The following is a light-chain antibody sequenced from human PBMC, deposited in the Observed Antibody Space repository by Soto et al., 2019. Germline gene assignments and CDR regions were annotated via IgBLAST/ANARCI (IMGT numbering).Light chain of an antibody. V-gene: IGKV1-39*01. Sequence: DIQMTQSPRFLSASVGDRVTITCRASQNIRTYLTWYQQKPGKGPTVLIYAASTLQRGVPSRFSGSTTGTAFTLTITGLQPEDSATYYCQQTLSVPRTFGLGTKVEIK. J-gene: IGKJ1*01. CDR3: QQTLSVPRT. CDR2: AAS. CDR1: QNIRTY.